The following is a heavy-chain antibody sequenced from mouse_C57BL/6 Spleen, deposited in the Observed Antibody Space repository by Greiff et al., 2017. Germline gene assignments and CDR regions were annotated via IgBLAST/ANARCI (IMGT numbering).Heavy chain of an antibody. V-gene: IGHV1-50*01. CDR3: ARGRSWFAY. J-gene: IGHJ3*01. CDR1: GYTFTSYW. CDR2: IDPSDSYT. Sequence: VQLQQPGAELVKPGASVKLSCKASGYTFTSYWMQWVKQRPGQGLEWIGEIDPSDSYTNYNQKLKGKATLTVDTSSSTAYMQLSSLTSEDSAVYYCARGRSWFAYWGQGTLVTVSA.